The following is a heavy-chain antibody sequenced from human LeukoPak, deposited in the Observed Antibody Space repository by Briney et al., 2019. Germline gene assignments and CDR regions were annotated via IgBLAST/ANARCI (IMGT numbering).Heavy chain of an antibody. CDR2: ISYDGPNK. CDR3: AKGMATYGSGTLFDY. CDR1: GFTFSNYG. D-gene: IGHD3-10*01. Sequence: GGTLRLSCLASGFTFSNYGLSWFRQAPGKGLEWVAVISYDGPNKYYADSVKGRFTISRDNSKSRLYLQMNSLRAEDTAVYYCAKGMATYGSGTLFDYRGQGTLVTVSS. V-gene: IGHV3-30*18. J-gene: IGHJ4*02.